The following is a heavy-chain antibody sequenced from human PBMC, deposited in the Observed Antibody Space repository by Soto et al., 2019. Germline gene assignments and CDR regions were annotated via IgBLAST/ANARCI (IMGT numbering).Heavy chain of an antibody. CDR1: GGSISSGGYF. Sequence: QVQLHESGPGLVKPSQTLSLTCTVSGGSISSGGYFWSWIRQHPGKVLEWIGDINYSGSTYSNPSLKSRVTISVDTSKNQFSLKLSSVTAADTAVYYCASDILLWFGELPPRAHDAFDIWGQGTMVTVSS. J-gene: IGHJ3*02. CDR2: INYSGST. V-gene: IGHV4-31*03. CDR3: ASDILLWFGELPPRAHDAFDI. D-gene: IGHD3-10*01.